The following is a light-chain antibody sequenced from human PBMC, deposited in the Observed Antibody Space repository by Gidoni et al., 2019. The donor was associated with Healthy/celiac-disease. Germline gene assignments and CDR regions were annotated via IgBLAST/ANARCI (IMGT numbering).Light chain of an antibody. Sequence: QSSLTQPASVSGSPGQSITISCTGTSSDVGCYNYVSWYQQHPGKAPKLMIYDVSNRPSVVSNRFSGSKSGNTASLTISGLQAEDEADYYCSSYTSSSTLYVFGTGTKVTVL. CDR1: SSDVGCYNY. V-gene: IGLV2-14*03. J-gene: IGLJ1*01. CDR3: SSYTSSSTLYV. CDR2: DVS.